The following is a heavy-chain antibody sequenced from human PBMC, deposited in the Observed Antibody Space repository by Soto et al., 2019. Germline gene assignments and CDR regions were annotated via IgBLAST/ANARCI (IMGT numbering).Heavy chain of an antibody. J-gene: IGHJ4*02. V-gene: IGHV1-18*01. CDR2: ISAYNGNT. CDR1: GFTFRNYG. Sequence: QVQLVQSGAEVKKPGASVKVSCKASGFTFRNYGITWLRQVPGQGLEWMGWISAYNGNTVHAQEYEGRLTMTTDTSTRTAYMELRTPRPDDTAVYYCARPQNGILTDSYTNYFGSWCQGTLVTVSS. D-gene: IGHD3-9*01. CDR3: ARPQNGILTDSYTNYFGS.